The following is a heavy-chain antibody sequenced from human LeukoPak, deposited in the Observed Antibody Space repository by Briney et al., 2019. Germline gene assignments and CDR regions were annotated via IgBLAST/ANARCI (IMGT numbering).Heavy chain of an antibody. CDR3: ARLGYSSSWLAVDY. D-gene: IGHD6-13*01. V-gene: IGHV4-59*08. J-gene: IGHJ4*02. CDR2: IYYTGST. Sequence: SGTLSLTCTVSGGSISTYYWSWIPQPPGKGLEWIGYIYYTGSTNYNPSLKSRVTISVDTSKNQLFLRLTSVTAADTAVYYCARLGYSSSWLAVDYWGQGTLVTVSS. CDR1: GGSISTYY.